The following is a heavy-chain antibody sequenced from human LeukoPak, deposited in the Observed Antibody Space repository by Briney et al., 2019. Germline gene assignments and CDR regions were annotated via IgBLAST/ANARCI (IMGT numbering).Heavy chain of an antibody. V-gene: IGHV3-43*01. CDR3: ATERSRRFDS. Sequence: PGRSLRLSCAASGVTFHSCTGHSVRQAPGKGLELVSLITSDGAGKYYAVSVKGRFIISRDISKNSLYLQMNSLTTEDTALYYCATERSRRFDSWGQGTLVTVSS. CDR2: ITSDGAGK. CDR1: GVTFHSCT. J-gene: IGHJ4*02.